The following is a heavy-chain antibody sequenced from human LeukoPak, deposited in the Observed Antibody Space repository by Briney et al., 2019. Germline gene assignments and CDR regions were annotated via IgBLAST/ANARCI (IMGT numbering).Heavy chain of an antibody. CDR2: IYYSGST. D-gene: IGHD2-15*01. V-gene: IGHV4-39*07. CDR3: ARGYCSGGSCASASWFDP. Sequence: PSETLSLTCTVSGGSISSSSYYWGWIRQPPGKGLEWIGSIYYSGSTYYNPSLKSRVTISVDTSKNQFSLKLSSVTAADTAVYYCARGYCSGGSCASASWFDPWGQGTLVTVSS. J-gene: IGHJ5*02. CDR1: GGSISSSSYY.